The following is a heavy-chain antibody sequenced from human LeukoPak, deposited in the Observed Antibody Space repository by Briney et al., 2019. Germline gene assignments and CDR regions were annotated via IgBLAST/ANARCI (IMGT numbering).Heavy chain of an antibody. J-gene: IGHJ4*02. CDR2: ISDIGSI. D-gene: IGHD2/OR15-2a*01. CDR1: GVSISSYY. V-gene: IGHV4-59*08. Sequence: PSETLSLTCTVSGVSISSYYWSWIRQPPGKGLEWVAYISDIGSINYNPSLKSRVTISFDTSKNQFSLKLSSVTAADTAVYYCPGHHPRNTVDFWGQGTLVTVSS. CDR3: PGHHPRNTVDF.